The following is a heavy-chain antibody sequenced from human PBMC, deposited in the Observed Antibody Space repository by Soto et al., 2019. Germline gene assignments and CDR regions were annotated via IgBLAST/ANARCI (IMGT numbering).Heavy chain of an antibody. J-gene: IGHJ6*02. CDR3: ARDSPDYYDSSGYYGYGMDV. V-gene: IGHV3-48*01. D-gene: IGHD3-22*01. Sequence: PGGSLRLSCAASGFTFSSYSMNWVRQAPGKGLEWVSYISSSSSTIYYADSVKGRFTISRDNAKNSLYLQMNSLRAEDTAVYYCARDSPDYYDSSGYYGYGMDVWGQGTTVTVSS. CDR1: GFTFSSYS. CDR2: ISSSSSTI.